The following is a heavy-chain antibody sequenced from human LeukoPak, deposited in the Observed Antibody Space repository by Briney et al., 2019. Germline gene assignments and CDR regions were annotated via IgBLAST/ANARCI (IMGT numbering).Heavy chain of an antibody. CDR1: GGSFGGYY. Sequence: SETLSLTCAVYGGSFGGYYWSWIRQPPGKGLEWIGEINHSGSTNYNPSLKSRVTISVDTSKNQFSLKLSSVTAADTAVYYCARGRRIAVAATSWRVFRGWFDPWGQGTLVTVSS. J-gene: IGHJ5*02. CDR2: INHSGST. V-gene: IGHV4-34*01. D-gene: IGHD6-19*01. CDR3: ARGRRIAVAATSWRVFRGWFDP.